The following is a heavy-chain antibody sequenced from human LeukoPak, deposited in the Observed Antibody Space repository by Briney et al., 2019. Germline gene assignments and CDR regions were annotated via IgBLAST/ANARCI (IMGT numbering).Heavy chain of an antibody. D-gene: IGHD4-17*01. CDR2: INHSGST. CDR3: ARRHGDYRGNWFDP. J-gene: IGHJ5*02. CDR1: GGSFSGYY. Sequence: PSETLSLTCAVYGGSFSGYYWSWIRQPPGKGLEWIGEINHSGSTNYNPSLKSRVTISVDTSKNQFSLKLSSVTAADTAVYYCARRHGDYRGNWFDPWGQGTLVTVSS. V-gene: IGHV4-34*01.